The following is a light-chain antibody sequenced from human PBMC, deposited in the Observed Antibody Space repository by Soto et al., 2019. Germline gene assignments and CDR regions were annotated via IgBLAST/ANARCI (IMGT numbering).Light chain of an antibody. Sequence: DIVLTQSPLSLPVTPGEPASISCRSSQSLLQSNGNHYLDWYLQKPGQSQQVLIYLGSNRASGVPDRFSGSGSGTDFTLKISRVEAEDVGVYYCMQALQTPWTFGQGTKVEIK. J-gene: IGKJ1*01. CDR2: LGS. CDR1: QSLLQSNGNHY. CDR3: MQALQTPWT. V-gene: IGKV2-28*01.